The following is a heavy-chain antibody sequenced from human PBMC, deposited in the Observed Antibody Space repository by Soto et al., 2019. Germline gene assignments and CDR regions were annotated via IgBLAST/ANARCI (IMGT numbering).Heavy chain of an antibody. CDR2: INHSGST. Sequence: SETLSLTCAVYGGSFSGYYWSWIRQPPGKGLEWIGEINHSGSTNYNPSLKSRVTISVDTSKNQFSLKLGSVTAADTAVYYCARVTMVRGVISPTLRFDYWGQGTLVTVSS. V-gene: IGHV4-34*01. D-gene: IGHD3-10*01. CDR1: GGSFSGYY. CDR3: ARVTMVRGVISPTLRFDY. J-gene: IGHJ4*02.